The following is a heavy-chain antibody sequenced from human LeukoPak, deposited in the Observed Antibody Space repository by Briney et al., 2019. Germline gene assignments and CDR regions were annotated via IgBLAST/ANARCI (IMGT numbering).Heavy chain of an antibody. D-gene: IGHD6-13*01. V-gene: IGHV3-23*01. CDR3: ARPGIAAAGTIGY. CDR2: IYENGGTT. Sequence: QAGGSLRLSCVGSGFTFRSHAMSWVRQAPEKGLEFVSGIYENGGTTYYADSVKGRFSISRDNSKNTLYLQMNSLRAEDTAVYYCARPGIAAAGTIGYWGQGTLVTVSS. J-gene: IGHJ4*02. CDR1: GFTFRSHA.